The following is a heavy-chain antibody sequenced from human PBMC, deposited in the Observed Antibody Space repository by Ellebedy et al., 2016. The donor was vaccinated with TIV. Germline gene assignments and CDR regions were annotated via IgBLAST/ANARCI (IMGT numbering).Heavy chain of an antibody. CDR3: ARPGRGRFGENNWFDP. V-gene: IGHV4-4*02. CDR2: IYHSGST. CDR1: GGSISSSNW. Sequence: SETLSLTXTVSGGSISSSNWWSWVRQPPGKGLEWIGEIYHSGSTNYNPSLKSRVTISVDTSKNQFSLKLSSVTAADTAVYYCARPGRGRFGENNWFDPWGQGTLVTVSS. D-gene: IGHD3-10*01. J-gene: IGHJ5*02.